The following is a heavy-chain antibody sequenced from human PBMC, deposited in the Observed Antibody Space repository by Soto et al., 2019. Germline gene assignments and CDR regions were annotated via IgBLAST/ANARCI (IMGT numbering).Heavy chain of an antibody. D-gene: IGHD3-22*01. CDR3: ARPIDYYDSSGAIRPFDY. V-gene: IGHV3-21*01. CDR1: GFTFSSYS. Sequence: GSLRLSCAASGFTFSSYSMNWVRQAPGKGLEWVSSISSSSYIYYADSVKGRFTISRDNAKNSLYLQMNSLRAEDTAVYYCARPIDYYDSSGAIRPFDYWGQGTLVTVSS. CDR2: ISSSSYI. J-gene: IGHJ4*02.